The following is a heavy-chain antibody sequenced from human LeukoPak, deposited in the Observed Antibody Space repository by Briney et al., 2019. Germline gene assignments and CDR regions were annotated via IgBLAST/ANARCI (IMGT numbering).Heavy chain of an antibody. D-gene: IGHD3-22*01. CDR1: GGSISSYY. V-gene: IGHV4-59*01. J-gene: IGHJ4*02. CDR2: IYYSGST. CDR3: ASLNYYDSSGYFGCFDY. Sequence: SETLSLTCTVSGGSISSYYWSWIRQPPGKGLEWIGYIYYSGSTNYNPSLKSRVTISVDTSKNQFSLKLSSVAAADTAVYYCASLNYYDSSGYFGCFDYWGQGTLVTVSS.